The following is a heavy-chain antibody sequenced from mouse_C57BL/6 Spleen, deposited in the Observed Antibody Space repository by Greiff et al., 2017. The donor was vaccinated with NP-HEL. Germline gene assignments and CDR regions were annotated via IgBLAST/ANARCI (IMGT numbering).Heavy chain of an antibody. D-gene: IGHD3-2*02. CDR1: GFNIKDDY. J-gene: IGHJ2*01. CDR2: IDPENGDT. V-gene: IGHV14-4*01. Sequence: EVQLQQSGAELVRPGASVELSCTASGFNIKDDYMHWVKQRPEQGLEWIGWIDPENGDTEYASKFQGKATITADTSSNTAYLQLSSLTSEDTAVYYCTRPTGFDYWGQGTTLTVSS. CDR3: TRPTGFDY.